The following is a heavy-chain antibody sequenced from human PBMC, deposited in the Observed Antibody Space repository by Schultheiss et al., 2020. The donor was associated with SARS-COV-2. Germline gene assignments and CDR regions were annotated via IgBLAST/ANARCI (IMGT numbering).Heavy chain of an antibody. V-gene: IGHV4-4*02. J-gene: IGHJ3*02. D-gene: IGHD6-19*01. Sequence: SETLSLTCAVSGDSISNSDWWSWVRQPPGKGLEWIGEIHHTGNTNYSPSLKSRVTISVDTSKNQFSLKLSSVTAADTAVYYCARLYSSGIDAFDIWGQGTMVTVSS. CDR1: GDSISNSDW. CDR3: ARLYSSGIDAFDI. CDR2: IHHTGNT.